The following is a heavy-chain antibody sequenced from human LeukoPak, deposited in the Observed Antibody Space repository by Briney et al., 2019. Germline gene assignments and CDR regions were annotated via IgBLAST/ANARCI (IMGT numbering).Heavy chain of an antibody. V-gene: IGHV3-74*01. D-gene: IGHD5-18*01. CDR2: INSEGSST. J-gene: IGHJ4*02. CDR1: GFTFSTYW. CDR3: TRALNSPHDY. Sequence: GGSLRLSCAASGFTFSTYWMHWVRQGSGKGLVWVSRINSEGSSTSYADSVKGRFTISRDNAKNTLYLQMNSLKTDDTAVYYCTRALNSPHDYWGQGTLVIVSS.